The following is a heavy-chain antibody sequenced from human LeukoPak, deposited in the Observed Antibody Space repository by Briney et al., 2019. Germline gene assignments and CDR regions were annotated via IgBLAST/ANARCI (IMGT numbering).Heavy chain of an antibody. V-gene: IGHV3-30-3*01. J-gene: IGHJ2*01. CDR2: ISYDGNNK. CDR3: ARDGYNEEDWYFDL. CDR1: GFTFSSYD. Sequence: PGRSLRLSCAASGFTFSSYDMHWVRQAPGKGLEWGALISYDGNNKYYADSVKGRFTISRDNSKKTLYLQMNSLRAEDTAVYYCARDGYNEEDWYFDLWGRGILVTVSS. D-gene: IGHD5-24*01.